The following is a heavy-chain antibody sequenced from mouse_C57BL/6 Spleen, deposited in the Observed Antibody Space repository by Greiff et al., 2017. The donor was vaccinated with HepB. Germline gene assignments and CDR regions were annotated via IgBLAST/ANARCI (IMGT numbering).Heavy chain of an antibody. Sequence: VQLQQSGAELVRPGTSVKMSCKASGYTFTNYWIGWAKQRPGHGLEWIGDIYPGGGYTNYNEKFKGKATLTADKSSSTAYMQFSSLTSEDSAIYYCARWGDGYHWYFDVWGTGTTVTVSS. V-gene: IGHV1-63*01. D-gene: IGHD2-3*01. CDR1: GYTFTNYW. CDR3: ARWGDGYHWYFDV. J-gene: IGHJ1*03. CDR2: IYPGGGYT.